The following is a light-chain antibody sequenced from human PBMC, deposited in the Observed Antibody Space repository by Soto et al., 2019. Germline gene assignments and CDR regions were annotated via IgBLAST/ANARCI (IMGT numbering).Light chain of an antibody. J-gene: IGKJ1*01. CDR1: QSAFGTY. Sequence: EIVLTQSPGTLSLSPGESATLSCRASQSAFGTYLAWFQQKPGQAPRLLIYGASSRASGIPDRFSGSGSATDFFLTISRVQPEDFAVYYWHQYGNSPWTLGQGTKVEI. V-gene: IGKV3-20*01. CDR3: HQYGNSPWT. CDR2: GAS.